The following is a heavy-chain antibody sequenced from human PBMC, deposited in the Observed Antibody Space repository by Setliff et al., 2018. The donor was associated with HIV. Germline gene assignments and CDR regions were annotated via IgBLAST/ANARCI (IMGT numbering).Heavy chain of an antibody. CDR2: IIPIFGTA. Sequence: GASVKVSCKASGGAFSSYALSWVRQAPGQGLEWMGGIIPIFGTANYAQKFQGRVTITTDESTSTAYMELSSLRSEDTAVYYCARADSSGYYFNGGFDYWGQGTLVTVSS. CDR3: ARADSSGYYFNGGFDY. CDR1: GGAFSSYA. D-gene: IGHD3-22*01. J-gene: IGHJ4*02. V-gene: IGHV1-69*05.